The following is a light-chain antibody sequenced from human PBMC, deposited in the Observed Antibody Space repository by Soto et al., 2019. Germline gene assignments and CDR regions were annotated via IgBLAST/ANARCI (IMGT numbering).Light chain of an antibody. CDR2: GAS. Sequence: ASQSVSSSYLAWYQQIPGQPPRLLIYGASSRATGIPDRFSGSGSGTDFTLTISRLEPEDFVVYYCQQYSSSLTFGGGTKVDIK. J-gene: IGKJ4*01. CDR1: QSVSSSY. V-gene: IGKV3-20*01. CDR3: QQYSSSLT.